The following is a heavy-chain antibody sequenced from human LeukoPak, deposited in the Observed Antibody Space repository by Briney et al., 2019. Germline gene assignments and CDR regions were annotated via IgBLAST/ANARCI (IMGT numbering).Heavy chain of an antibody. CDR1: GLTFSSYA. Sequence: GGSLRLSSAASGLTFSSYAMSWVRQTAGPGLEWFSGISSSGSRIYYAYSMKRRITTSRTNSKQSLYMLMTSLRAEDAAVYYCAKAYSYSNTYFDYWGQGTLVTVSS. V-gene: IGHV3-23*01. CDR3: AKAYSYSNTYFDY. D-gene: IGHD2-15*01. J-gene: IGHJ4*02. CDR2: ISSSGSRI.